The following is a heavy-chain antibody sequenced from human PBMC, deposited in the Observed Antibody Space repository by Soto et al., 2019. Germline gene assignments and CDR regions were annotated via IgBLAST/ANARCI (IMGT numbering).Heavy chain of an antibody. CDR3: ARDRADYYYGSGPFDP. Sequence: QVQLVESGGGVVQPGRSLRLSCAASGCTFSSYAMHWVRQAPGKGLEWVAVISYDGSNKYYADSVKGRFTISRDNSKNTLYLQMNGLRAEDTAEYYCARDRADYYYGSGPFDPLGQGTLVTVSS. CDR2: ISYDGSNK. V-gene: IGHV3-30-3*01. J-gene: IGHJ5*02. D-gene: IGHD3-10*01. CDR1: GCTFSSYA.